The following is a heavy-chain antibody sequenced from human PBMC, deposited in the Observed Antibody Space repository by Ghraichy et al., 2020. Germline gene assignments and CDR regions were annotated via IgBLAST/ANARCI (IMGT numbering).Heavy chain of an antibody. CDR2: IYYSGST. V-gene: IGHV4-59*08. J-gene: IGHJ5*02. Sequence: SETLSLTCTVSGGSISSYYWSWIRQPPGKGLEWIRYIYYSGSTNYNPSLKSRVTISVDTSKNQFSLKLSSVTAADTAVYYCARRNYDYVWGSYRTNWFDPWGQGTLVTVSS. CDR3: ARRNYDYVWGSYRTNWFDP. D-gene: IGHD3-16*02. CDR1: GGSISSYY.